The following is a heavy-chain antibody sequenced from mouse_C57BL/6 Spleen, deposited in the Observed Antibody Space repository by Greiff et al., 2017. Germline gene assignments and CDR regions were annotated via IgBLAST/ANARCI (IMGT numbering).Heavy chain of an antibody. CDR2: INYDGSST. CDR3: ARDLYDGYYGFAY. CDR1: GFTFSDYY. J-gene: IGHJ3*01. V-gene: IGHV5-16*01. D-gene: IGHD2-3*01. Sequence: DVHLVESEGGLVQPGSSMKLSCTASGFTFSDYYMAWVRQVPEKGLEWVANINYDGSSTYYLDSLKSRFIISRDNAKNILYLQMSSLKSEDTATYYCARDLYDGYYGFAYWGQGTLVTVSA.